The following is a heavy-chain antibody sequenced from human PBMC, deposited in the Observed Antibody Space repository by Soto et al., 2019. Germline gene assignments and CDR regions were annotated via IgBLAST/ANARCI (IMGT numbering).Heavy chain of an antibody. J-gene: IGHJ4*02. D-gene: IGHD3-9*01. CDR3: ARHRGYYEILTGYYTELNFDY. CDR2: IYYSGTT. V-gene: IGHV4-39*01. CDR1: GGSIGSSSYY. Sequence: LFLTFTVSGGSIGSSSYYWGWIRQPPGKGLVWIGSIYYSGTTYYNPSLKSRVTISVDTSKNQFSLKLSSVTAADTAVYYCARHRGYYEILTGYYTELNFDYWGQGTLVTVSS.